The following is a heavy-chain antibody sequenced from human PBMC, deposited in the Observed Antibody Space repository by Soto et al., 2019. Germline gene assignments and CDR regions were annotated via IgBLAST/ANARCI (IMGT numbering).Heavy chain of an antibody. CDR2: IIPNFGTA. CDR1: GGTFSSYA. Sequence: QVQLVQSGAEVKKPGSSVKVSCKASGGTFSSYAISWVRQAPGQGLEWMGGIIPNFGTANYAQKFQGRVTITADESTTTAYMELSSLRSEDTAVYYCARDLKRYYDSSGYGYYYYGMDVWGQGTTVTVSS. D-gene: IGHD3-22*01. V-gene: IGHV1-69*01. J-gene: IGHJ6*02. CDR3: ARDLKRYYDSSGYGYYYYGMDV.